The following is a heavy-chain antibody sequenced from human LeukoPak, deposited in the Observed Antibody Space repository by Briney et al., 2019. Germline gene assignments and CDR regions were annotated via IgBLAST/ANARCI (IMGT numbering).Heavy chain of an antibody. Sequence: GGSLRLSCAASGFTFSSYEMNWVRQAPGKGLEWVSYISSSGSTIYYADSVKGRFTISRDNVKNTLYLQMNSLRAEDTAVYYCARRGPETVATIDYWGQGTLATVSS. J-gene: IGHJ4*02. CDR3: ARRGPETVATIDY. CDR2: ISSSGSTI. V-gene: IGHV3-48*03. CDR1: GFTFSSYE. D-gene: IGHD5-12*01.